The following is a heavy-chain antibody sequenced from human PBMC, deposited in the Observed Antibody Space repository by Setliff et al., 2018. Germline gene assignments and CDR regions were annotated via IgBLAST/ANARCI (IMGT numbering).Heavy chain of an antibody. J-gene: IGHJ4*02. CDR2: IISSGSHI. D-gene: IGHD1-7*01. CDR1: GFTFSSYS. Sequence: LRLSCAASGFTFSSYSMNWVRQAPGKGLEWVSSIISSGSHIYYADSVKGRFTSSRDNAKNSLYLQMNSLRADDTAVYYCTPWTGTSRLHYWGQGTLVTVSS. V-gene: IGHV3-21*01. CDR3: TPWTGTSRLHY.